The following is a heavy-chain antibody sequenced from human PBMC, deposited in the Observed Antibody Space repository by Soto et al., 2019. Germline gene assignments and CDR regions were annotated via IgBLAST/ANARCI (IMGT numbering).Heavy chain of an antibody. CDR1: GFTFSNAW. V-gene: IGHV3-15*07. CDR2: IKSKTDGGTT. J-gene: IGHJ6*02. D-gene: IGHD3-10*01. Sequence: GGSLRLSCAASGFTFSNAWMNWVRQAPGKGLEWVGRIKSKTDGGTTDYAAPVKGRFTISRDDSKNTLYLQTNSLKTEDTAVYYCTTNYYGSGSYYDPPHYYGMDVWGQGTTVTVSS. CDR3: TTNYYGSGSYYDPPHYYGMDV.